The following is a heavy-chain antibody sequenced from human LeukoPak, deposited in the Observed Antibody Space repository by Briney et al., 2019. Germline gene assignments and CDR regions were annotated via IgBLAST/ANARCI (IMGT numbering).Heavy chain of an antibody. V-gene: IGHV5-51*01. CDR3: ARLPYNWGYFDY. Sequence: GESLKISCKGSGYSFTSYLIGRVPPMPGKGLEWMGIIYPGDSDTRYSPSFQGQVTISADKSISTAYLQWSSLKASDTAMYYCARLPYNWGYFDYWGQGTLVTVSS. CDR2: IYPGDSDT. D-gene: IGHD7-27*01. J-gene: IGHJ4*02. CDR1: GYSFTSYL.